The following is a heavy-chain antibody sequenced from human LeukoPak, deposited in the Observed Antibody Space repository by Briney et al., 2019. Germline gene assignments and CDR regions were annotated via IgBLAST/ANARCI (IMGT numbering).Heavy chain of an antibody. CDR3: ARQDGNSKYYFDY. CDR2: LYPGDSDT. D-gene: IGHD1-1*01. V-gene: IGHV5-51*01. Sequence: GESLKISCKVSGYTFTNNWIGWVRQKPGKGLEWMGILYPGDSDTRYRPSFQGQVTISVDKSISTAYLQWSSLKASDTAMYYCARQDGNSKYYFDYWGQGTLVTVSS. CDR1: GYTFTNNW. J-gene: IGHJ4*02.